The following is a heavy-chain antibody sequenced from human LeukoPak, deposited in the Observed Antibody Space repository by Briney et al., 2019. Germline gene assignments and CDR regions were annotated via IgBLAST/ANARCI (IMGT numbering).Heavy chain of an antibody. V-gene: IGHV4-39*01. CDR2: IYYSGST. Sequence: KASETLSLTCTVSGGSISSSSYYWGWIRQPPGKGLEWIGSIYYSGSTYYNPSLKSRVTISVDTSKNQFSLELSSVTAADTAVYYCARPGGYSYGKDYWGQGTLVTVSS. CDR3: ARPGGYSYGKDY. D-gene: IGHD5-18*01. CDR1: GGSISSSSYY. J-gene: IGHJ4*02.